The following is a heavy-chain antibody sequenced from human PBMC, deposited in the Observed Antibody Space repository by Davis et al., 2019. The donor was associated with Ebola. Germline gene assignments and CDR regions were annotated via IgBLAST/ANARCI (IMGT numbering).Heavy chain of an antibody. Sequence: MPGGSLRLSCTVSGGSISSYYWSWIRQPPGKGLEWIGYIYYSGSTNYNPSLKSRVTISVDTSKNQFSLKLSSVTAADTAVYYCARGKRVEMATMRSYYYGMDVWGQGTTVTVSS. CDR1: GGSISSYY. J-gene: IGHJ6*02. CDR2: IYYSGST. D-gene: IGHD5-24*01. CDR3: ARGKRVEMATMRSYYYGMDV. V-gene: IGHV4-59*01.